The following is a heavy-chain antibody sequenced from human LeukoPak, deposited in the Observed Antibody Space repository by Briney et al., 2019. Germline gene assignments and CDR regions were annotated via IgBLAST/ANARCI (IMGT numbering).Heavy chain of an antibody. CDR1: GFTVSSNY. Sequence: GGSLRLPCAASGFTVSSNYMSWVRQAPGKGLEWVSVIYSGGNTYYADSVKGRFTISRDNSKNTLYLQMNSLRAEDTAVYYCARTTAGYYYGMDVWGQGTTVTVSS. J-gene: IGHJ6*02. V-gene: IGHV3-66*01. CDR2: IYSGGNT. CDR3: ARTTAGYYYGMDV. D-gene: IGHD1-26*01.